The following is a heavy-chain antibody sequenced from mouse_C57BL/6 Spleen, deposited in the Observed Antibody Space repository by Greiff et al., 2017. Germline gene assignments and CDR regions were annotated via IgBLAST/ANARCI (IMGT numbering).Heavy chain of an antibody. CDR2: INPYNGGT. J-gene: IGHJ4*01. V-gene: IGHV1-19*01. D-gene: IGHD4-1*01. CDR3: ARGSGGTYAMDY. CDR1: GYTFTDYY. Sequence: EVQLQQSGPVLVKPGASVKMSCKASGYTFTDYYMNWVKQSHGKSLEWIGVINPYNGGTSYNQKFKGKATLTVDKSSSTAYMELNSLTSEDSAVYYCARGSGGTYAMDYWGQGTSVTVSS.